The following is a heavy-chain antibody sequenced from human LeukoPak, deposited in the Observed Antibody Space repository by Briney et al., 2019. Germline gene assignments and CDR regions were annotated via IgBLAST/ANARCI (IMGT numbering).Heavy chain of an antibody. CDR3: AREADCSGGNCYRGAFDI. CDR2: IWYDGSNE. D-gene: IGHD2-15*01. V-gene: IGHV3-33*01. J-gene: IGHJ3*02. CDR1: GFTFSNYA. Sequence: PGGSLRLSCAASGFTFSNYAMHWVRQAPGKGLEWVAVIWYDGSNEYYANSVKGRFTISRDNSKNTLYLQMNSLRAEDTAVYYRAREADCSGGNCYRGAFDIWGQGTMITVSS.